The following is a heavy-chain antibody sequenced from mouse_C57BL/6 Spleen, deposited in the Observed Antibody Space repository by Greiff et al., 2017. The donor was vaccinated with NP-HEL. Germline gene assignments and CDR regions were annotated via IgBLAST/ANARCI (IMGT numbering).Heavy chain of an antibody. Sequence: EVQLQQSGPELVKPGASVKISCKASGYTFTDYYMNWVKQSHGKSLEWIGDINPNNGGTSYNQKFKGKATLTVDKSSSTAYMEIRSLTSEDSAVYYCARKDDGYYGYYAMDYWGQGTSVTVSS. CDR3: ARKDDGYYGYYAMDY. D-gene: IGHD2-3*01. CDR2: INPNNGGT. CDR1: GYTFTDYY. J-gene: IGHJ4*01. V-gene: IGHV1-26*01.